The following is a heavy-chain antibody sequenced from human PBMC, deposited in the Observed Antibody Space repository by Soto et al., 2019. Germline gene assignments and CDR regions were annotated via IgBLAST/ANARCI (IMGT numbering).Heavy chain of an antibody. CDR3: TTDLVGYYDSSGSYYDIDY. CDR2: SKSKTDGGTT. V-gene: IGHV3-15*01. Sequence: GGSLRLSCAASGFTFSNAWMSWVRQAPGKGLEWVGRSKSKTDGGTTDYAAPVKGRFTISRDDSKNTLYLQMNSLKPEDTAVYYCTTDLVGYYDSSGSYYDIDYWGQGT. CDR1: GFTFSNAW. J-gene: IGHJ4*02. D-gene: IGHD3-22*01.